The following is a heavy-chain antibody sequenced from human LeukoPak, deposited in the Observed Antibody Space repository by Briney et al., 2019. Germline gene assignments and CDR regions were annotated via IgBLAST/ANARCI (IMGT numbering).Heavy chain of an antibody. CDR3: AREYCSSTSCYPNYYYYMDV. CDR2: ISAYNGNT. Sequence: ASVKVSCKASGYTFTSYGISWVRQAPGQGLEWMGWISAYNGNTNYAQKLQGRVTMTTDTSTSTAYMELRSLRSDDTAVYYCAREYCSSTSCYPNYYYYMDVWDKGTTVTISS. V-gene: IGHV1-18*01. D-gene: IGHD2-2*01. CDR1: GYTFTSYG. J-gene: IGHJ6*03.